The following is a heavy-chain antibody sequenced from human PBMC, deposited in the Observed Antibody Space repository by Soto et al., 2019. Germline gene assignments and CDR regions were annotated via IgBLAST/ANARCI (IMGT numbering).Heavy chain of an antibody. CDR2: ISGSAATT. J-gene: IGHJ6*03. Sequence: EVQLLESGGGLVQPGGSLRLSCAASGFTFSSYAMSWVRQAPGKGLEWVSAISGSAATTFYADSVKGRFTVSRDNSKITLYLQMNSLRAEDTAVYYCARGPRYCSGDSCDYYMDVWGKGNTVTVSS. CDR1: GFTFSSYA. CDR3: ARGPRYCSGDSCDYYMDV. D-gene: IGHD2-15*01. V-gene: IGHV3-23*01.